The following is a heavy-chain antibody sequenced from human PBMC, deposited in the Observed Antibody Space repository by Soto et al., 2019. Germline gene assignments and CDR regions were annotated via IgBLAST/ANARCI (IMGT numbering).Heavy chain of an antibody. CDR1: GGSISGYY. Sequence: SATLSLTCTVSGGSISGYYWSWIRQPPGKGLEWIGYIFHSGSTNYNPSLKSRVTISLDTSKNQFSLKLSSVTAADTAVYYCARGSNYLAPDYWGQGTLVTVSS. CDR3: ARGSNYLAPDY. V-gene: IGHV4-59*01. CDR2: IFHSGST. J-gene: IGHJ4*02. D-gene: IGHD4-4*01.